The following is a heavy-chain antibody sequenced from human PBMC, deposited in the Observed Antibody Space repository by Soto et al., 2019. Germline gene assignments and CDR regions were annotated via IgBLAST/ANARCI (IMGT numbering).Heavy chain of an antibody. V-gene: IGHV1-69*13. Sequence: ASVKVSCKASGGTFSSHAISWVRQAPGQGLEWMGGIIPIFGTANYAQKFQGRVTITADESTSTAYMELSSLRSEDTAVYYCARYGSGSYRYGMDVWGQGTTVTVSS. CDR3: ARYGSGSYRYGMDV. J-gene: IGHJ6*02. CDR2: IIPIFGTA. CDR1: GGTFSSHA. D-gene: IGHD3-10*01.